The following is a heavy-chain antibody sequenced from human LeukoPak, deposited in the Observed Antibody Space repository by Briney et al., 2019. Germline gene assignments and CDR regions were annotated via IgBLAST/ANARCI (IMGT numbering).Heavy chain of an antibody. V-gene: IGHV4-34*01. CDR1: GGSFSGYY. CDR3: ARDLRGYGSGSYAVDAFDI. J-gene: IGHJ3*02. CDR2: INHSGST. Sequence: RPSETLSLTCAVYGGSFSGYYWSWIRQPPGKGLEWIGEINHSGSTNYNPSLKSRVTISVDTSKNQFSLKLSSVTAADTAVYYCARDLRGYGSGSYAVDAFDIWGQGTMVTVSS. D-gene: IGHD3-10*01.